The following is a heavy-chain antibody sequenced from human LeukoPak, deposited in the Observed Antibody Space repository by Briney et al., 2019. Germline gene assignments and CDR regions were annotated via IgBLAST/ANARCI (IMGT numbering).Heavy chain of an antibody. D-gene: IGHD2-2*01. CDR3: ARYCSSTSCYLTGDWFDP. Sequence: ASVKVSCKASGYTFTGYYMHWVRQAPGQGLEWMGWINPNSGGTNYAQKFQGRVTMTRDTSISTAYMELSRLRSDDTAVYYCARYCSSTSCYLTGDWFDPWGQGTLVTVSS. CDR2: INPNSGGT. CDR1: GYTFTGYY. J-gene: IGHJ5*02. V-gene: IGHV1-2*02.